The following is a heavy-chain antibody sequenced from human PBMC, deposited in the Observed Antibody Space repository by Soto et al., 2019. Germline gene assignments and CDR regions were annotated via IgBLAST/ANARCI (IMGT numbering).Heavy chain of an antibody. CDR1: GYTFTSYD. V-gene: IGHV1-8*01. CDR2: MNPNSGNT. Sequence: ASVKVSCKASGYTFTSYDINWVRQATGQGLEWMGWMNPNSGNTGYAQKFQGRVTMTRNTSISTAYMELSSLRSEDTAVYYCAKRFWSGYHTDYYFNYWGQGTLVTVSS. D-gene: IGHD3-3*01. CDR3: AKRFWSGYHTDYYFNY. J-gene: IGHJ4*02.